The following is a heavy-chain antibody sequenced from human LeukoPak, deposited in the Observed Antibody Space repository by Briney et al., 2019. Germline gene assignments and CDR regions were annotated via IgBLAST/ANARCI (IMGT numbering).Heavy chain of an antibody. CDR3: ARTGTYGDYAEY. CDR1: GGSISSYY. D-gene: IGHD4-17*01. Sequence: SETLSFTCTVSGGSISSYYWSWIRQPPGEGLEWIGYIYYSGSTNYNPSLKSRVTISVDTSKNQFSLKLSSVTAADTAVYYCARTGTYGDYAEYWGQGTLVTVSS. CDR2: IYYSGST. J-gene: IGHJ4*02. V-gene: IGHV4-59*01.